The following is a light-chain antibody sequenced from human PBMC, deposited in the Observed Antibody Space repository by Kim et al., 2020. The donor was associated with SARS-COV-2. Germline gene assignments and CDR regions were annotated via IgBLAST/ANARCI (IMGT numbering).Light chain of an antibody. CDR1: NIGSKN. CDR3: QVWDSSTVV. J-gene: IGLJ3*02. CDR2: RDI. Sequence: SYELTQPLSVSVALGQTARINCGGDNIGSKNVHWYQQKTGQAPVLVIYRDINRPSGIPERFSGSNSGNTATLTISRAQVGDEADYYCQVWDSSTVVFGGGTQLTVL. V-gene: IGLV3-9*01.